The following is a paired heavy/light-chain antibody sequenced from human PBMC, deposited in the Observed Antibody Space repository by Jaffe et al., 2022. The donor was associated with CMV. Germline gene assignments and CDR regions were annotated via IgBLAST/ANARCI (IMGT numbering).Heavy chain of an antibody. Sequence: QVQLQESGPGLVKPSETLSLTCTVSGGSSRSYYWSWIRQPPGKGLEWIGYFFYSGSTTYNPSLRSRVTITLDTSKNQVSLRLSSVTVADTAVYYCAKVESWWGREGLGYYMDVWGKGTTVTVSS. CDR2: FFYSGST. CDR1: GGSSRSYY. J-gene: IGHJ6*03. D-gene: IGHD2-15*01. CDR3: AKVESWWGREGLGYYMDV. V-gene: IGHV4-59*01.
Light chain of an antibody. CDR3: YSRDSGGDRLGV. J-gene: IGLJ3*02. CDR2: GEN. Sequence: SSELTQDPAVSVALGQTVRITCQGDSLRTYSASWYQQKPGQAPVLANFGENSRPSGIPDRFSGSRSGNTASLTITGAQAEDEADYYCYSRDSGGDRLGVFGGGTKLTVL. CDR1: SLRTYS. V-gene: IGLV3-19*01.